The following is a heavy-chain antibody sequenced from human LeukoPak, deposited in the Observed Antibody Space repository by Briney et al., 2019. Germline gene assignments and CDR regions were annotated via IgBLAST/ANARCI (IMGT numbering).Heavy chain of an antibody. CDR2: MNPNSGNT. J-gene: IGHJ4*02. V-gene: IGHV1-8*01. CDR3: AREQQLEGGFDY. CDR1: GYTFTSYD. Sequence: ASVKVSCKASGYTFTSYDINWVRQATGQGLEWMGWMNPNSGNTNYAQKLQGRVTMTTDTSTSTAYMELSSLRSEDTAVYYCAREQQLEGGFDYWGQGTLVTVSS. D-gene: IGHD6-13*01.